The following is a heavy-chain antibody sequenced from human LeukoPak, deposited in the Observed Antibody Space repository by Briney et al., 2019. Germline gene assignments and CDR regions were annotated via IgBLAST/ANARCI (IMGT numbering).Heavy chain of an antibody. CDR1: GGSISSYY. V-gene: IGHV4-4*07. D-gene: IGHD3-3*01. J-gene: IGHJ1*01. CDR2: IYTSGST. CDR3: ARDQSDTYYDFWSGFHLV. Sequence: KPSETLCLTCTVSGGSISSYYRSWIRQPAGKGLEWIGRIYTSGSTNYNPSLKSRVTMSVDTSKNQFSLKLSSVTAADTAVYYCARDQSDTYYDFWSGFHLVWGQGSLGPVSS.